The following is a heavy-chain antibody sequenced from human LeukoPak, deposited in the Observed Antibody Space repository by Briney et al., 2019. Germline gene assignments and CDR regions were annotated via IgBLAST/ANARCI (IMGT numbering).Heavy chain of an antibody. CDR1: GSTFSNSA. CDR3: AKGPNFWLTPIAFDI. D-gene: IGHD3-3*01. Sequence: GGSLRLSYAASGSTFSNSAMSWVRQAPGKGLEWVSAITGGGGGTYYADSVKGRFTISRDNSKNTLYLQMNSLRAEDTAVYYCAKGPNFWLTPIAFDIWGQGTMVTVSS. J-gene: IGHJ3*02. CDR2: ITGGGGGT. V-gene: IGHV3-23*01.